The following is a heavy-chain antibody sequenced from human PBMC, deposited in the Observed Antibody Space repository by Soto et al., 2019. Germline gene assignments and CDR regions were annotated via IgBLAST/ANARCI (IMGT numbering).Heavy chain of an antibody. CDR2: IYYSGNT. Sequence: PSETLSLTCSVSGGSIISGSYYWSWIRQPPGKGLEWIGNIYYSGNTYYNPSLKSRLIISIDTSKNQFSLKVGSVTAADTAVYYCARSYTGYEAFDYWGQGTLVTV. J-gene: IGHJ4*02. D-gene: IGHD5-12*01. V-gene: IGHV4-30-4*01. CDR3: ARSYTGYEAFDY. CDR1: GGSIISGSYY.